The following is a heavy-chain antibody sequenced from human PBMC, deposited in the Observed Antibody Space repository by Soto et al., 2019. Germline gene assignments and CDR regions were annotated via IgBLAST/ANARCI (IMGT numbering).Heavy chain of an antibody. Sequence: QVQLVQSGAEVKKPGSSVKVSCKASGGTFSSYTISWVRQAPGQGLEWMGRIIPILGIANYAQKFQGRVTITADKSAGTAHMEVSSLRAEDTAVYYCARGKAGEVPAGLPWGQGTLVTVAS. CDR1: GGTFSSYT. D-gene: IGHD3-16*01. V-gene: IGHV1-69*02. J-gene: IGHJ5*02. CDR3: ARGKAGEVPAGLP. CDR2: IIPILGIA.